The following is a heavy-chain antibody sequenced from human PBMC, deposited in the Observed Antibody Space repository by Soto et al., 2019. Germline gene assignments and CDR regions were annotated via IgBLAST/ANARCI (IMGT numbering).Heavy chain of an antibody. CDR1: GGSFSGHY. D-gene: IGHD6-13*01. CDR2: INQGGTT. V-gene: IGHV4-34*01. CDR3: ARGVPGYSSSWYAY. J-gene: IGHJ4*02. Sequence: SETLSLTCAVYGGSFSGHYWSCIRQPPWKGLEWIGEINQGGTTNYNPSLKSRVTISVDTSKNQFSLKLSSVTAADTAVYYCARGVPGYSSSWYAYWGQGTLVTVSS.